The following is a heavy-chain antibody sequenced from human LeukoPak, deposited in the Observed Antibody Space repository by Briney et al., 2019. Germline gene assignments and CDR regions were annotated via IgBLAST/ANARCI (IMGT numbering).Heavy chain of an antibody. Sequence: SGTLSLTCAVSGGSISSRNWWSWVRQPPGKGLEWIGEIYHSGSTNYNPSLKTRVTISVDKSKNQFSLKLSSVTAADTAVYYCARASHDYGDYSHFDYWGQGTVVTVSS. CDR1: GGSISSRNW. D-gene: IGHD4-17*01. J-gene: IGHJ4*02. CDR2: IYHSGST. V-gene: IGHV4-4*02. CDR3: ARASHDYGDYSHFDY.